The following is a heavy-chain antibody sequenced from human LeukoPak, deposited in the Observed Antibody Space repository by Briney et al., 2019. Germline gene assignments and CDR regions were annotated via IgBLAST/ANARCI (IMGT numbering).Heavy chain of an antibody. V-gene: IGHV3-21*01. CDR1: GFMFNGYS. Sequence: GGSLRLSCAASGFMFNGYSMTWVRQAPGKGLEWVSYISGGSDYIFYTDSVKGRFTISRDNAKKSLYLQLNSLRVEDTAVYYCARWGLGPSFDYWGQGTRVTVSS. D-gene: IGHD1-26*01. J-gene: IGHJ4*02. CDR2: ISGGSDYI. CDR3: ARWGLGPSFDY.